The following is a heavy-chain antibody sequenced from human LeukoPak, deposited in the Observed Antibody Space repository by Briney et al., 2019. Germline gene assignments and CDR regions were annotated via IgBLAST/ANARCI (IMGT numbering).Heavy chain of an antibody. V-gene: IGHV3-74*01. CDR3: AREGGSGRPLFHY. CDR1: GFTFSTYW. CDR2: IDSGGSNT. J-gene: IGHJ4*02. D-gene: IGHD3-10*01. Sequence: GGSLRLSCVVSGFTFSTYWMHWVRQGPGKGLVWVSRIDSGGSNTLYADSVRGRFTISRDNAKNTLYLQMNSLRAEDTAAYYCAREGGSGRPLFHYWGQGTLVTVSS.